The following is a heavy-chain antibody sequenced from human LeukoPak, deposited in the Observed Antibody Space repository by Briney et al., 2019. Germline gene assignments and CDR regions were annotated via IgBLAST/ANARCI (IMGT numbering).Heavy chain of an antibody. D-gene: IGHD2-21*02. CDR2: VSATGFTT. Sequence: GGSLRLSCAASGFTFGNHGMIWVRQAPEKGLEWVAVVSATGFTTYYADSVKGRFTVSRDDSKNTLYLQMTSLRAEDTAVYYCAKHLGECRGPDCNTWYFDSWGQGTLVTVSS. J-gene: IGHJ4*02. V-gene: IGHV3-23*01. CDR1: GFTFGNHG. CDR3: AKHLGECRGPDCNTWYFDS.